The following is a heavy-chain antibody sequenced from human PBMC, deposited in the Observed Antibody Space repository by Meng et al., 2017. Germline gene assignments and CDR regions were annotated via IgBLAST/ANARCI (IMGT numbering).Heavy chain of an antibody. CDR3: ARAGIAVAGPDY. D-gene: IGHD6-19*01. V-gene: IGHV1-18*01. Sequence: VHLGQAGAGVKKPGAPVKASVKVSGYPFTRYGISWVRQAPGQGLEWMGWISAYNGNTNYAQKLQGRVTMTTDTSTSTAYMELRSLRSDDTAVYYCARAGIAVAGPDYWGQGTLVTVSS. CDR2: ISAYNGNT. J-gene: IGHJ4*02. CDR1: GYPFTRYG.